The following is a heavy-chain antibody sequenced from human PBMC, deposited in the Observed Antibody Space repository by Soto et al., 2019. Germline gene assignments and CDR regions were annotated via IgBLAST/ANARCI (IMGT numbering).Heavy chain of an antibody. J-gene: IGHJ1*01. CDR3: AHRLSKLAKAEYFQH. CDR1: GFSLSTSGVG. CDR2: IYWDGDK. V-gene: IGHV2-5*02. Sequence: QITLKESGPTLVKPTQTLTLTFNFSGFSLSTSGVGVGLFPLPPGKTLEWLAIIYWDGDKCYSPSLRSRVTIAKDSSKNQVVLPMTNMYPVDTATYFCAHRLSKLAKAEYFQHCCRATLVIVSS. D-gene: IGHD6-13*01.